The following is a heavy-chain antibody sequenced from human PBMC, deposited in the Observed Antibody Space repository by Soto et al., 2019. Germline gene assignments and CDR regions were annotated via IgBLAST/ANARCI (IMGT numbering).Heavy chain of an antibody. CDR2: TRHKVNSYTT. J-gene: IGHJ3*02. CDR3: ASSGTESSIWADDAFDI. V-gene: IGHV3-72*01. Sequence: DVHLVESGGGLVQPGGSLRLSCAAAGFTLSDHYMDWVRQAPGKGLEWVGRTRHKVNSYTTEYAASVKGRFTISRDDLKNSMYLQMKRLKTEDTAVYYCASSGTESSIWADDAFDIWGQGTMVTVSS. D-gene: IGHD6-13*01. CDR1: GFTLSDHY.